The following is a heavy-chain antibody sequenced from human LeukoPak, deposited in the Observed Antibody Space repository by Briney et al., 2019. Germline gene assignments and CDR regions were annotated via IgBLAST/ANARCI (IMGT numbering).Heavy chain of an antibody. CDR1: GGSISSYY. CDR3: ASQGGWGLFDY. Sequence: PSETLSLTCTVSGGSISSYYWSWIRQPPRKGLEWIGYIYCSGSTNYNPSLKSRVTISVDTSKNQFSLKLCSVTAADTAVYYCASQGGWGLFDYWGQGTLVTVSS. J-gene: IGHJ4*02. D-gene: IGHD7-27*01. CDR2: IYCSGST. V-gene: IGHV4-59*01.